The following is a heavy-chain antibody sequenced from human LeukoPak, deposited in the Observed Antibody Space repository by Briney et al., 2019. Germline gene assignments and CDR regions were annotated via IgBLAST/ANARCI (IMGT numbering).Heavy chain of an antibody. Sequence: SETLSLTCAVYGGSFSGYYWSWIRQPPGKGLEWIGEINHSGSTNYNPSLKSRVTISVDTPKNQFSLKLSSVTAADTAVYYCARGNVEMASIDYWGQGTLVTVSS. J-gene: IGHJ4*02. V-gene: IGHV4-34*01. CDR2: INHSGST. D-gene: IGHD5-24*01. CDR1: GGSFSGYY. CDR3: ARGNVEMASIDY.